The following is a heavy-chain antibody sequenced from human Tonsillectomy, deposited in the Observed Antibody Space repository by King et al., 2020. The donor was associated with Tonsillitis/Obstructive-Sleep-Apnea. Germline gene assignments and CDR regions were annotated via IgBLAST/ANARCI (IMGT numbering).Heavy chain of an antibody. CDR2: IKSKTDGGTT. CDR1: GVTFSNAW. CDR3: RGAGY. J-gene: IGHJ4*02. V-gene: IGHV3-15*01. D-gene: IGHD6-19*01. Sequence: VQLVESGGGLVKPGGSLRLSCAASGVTFSNAWMSWVRQAPGKGLEWFGRIKSKTDGGTTDYAAPVKGRFTISRDDSNNTLYLQMNSLKTEDTGVYYCRGAGYWGQGTLVTVSS.